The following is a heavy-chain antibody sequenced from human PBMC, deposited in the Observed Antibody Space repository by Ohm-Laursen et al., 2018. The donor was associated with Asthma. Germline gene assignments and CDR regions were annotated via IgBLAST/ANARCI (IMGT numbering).Heavy chain of an antibody. CDR2: TWYDGSNK. Sequence: RSLRLSCSASGFTFSRFGMDWVRQAPGKGLEWVAITWYDGSNKYYADSVKGRFTISRDNSKNTLYLQMNSLRVEDTAVYYCARDGGVGSLYFQHWGQGTLVTVTS. J-gene: IGHJ1*01. D-gene: IGHD3-16*01. V-gene: IGHV3-33*01. CDR1: GFTFSRFG. CDR3: ARDGGVGSLYFQH.